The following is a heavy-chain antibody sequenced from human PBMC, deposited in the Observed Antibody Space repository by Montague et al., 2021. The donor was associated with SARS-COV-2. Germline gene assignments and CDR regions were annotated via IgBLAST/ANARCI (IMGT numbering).Heavy chain of an antibody. CDR2: IFYNGGT. V-gene: IGHV4-31*03. D-gene: IGHD4-11*01. CDR1: GGSISSGGFL. Sequence: TLSLTCIVSGGSISSGGFLWTWVRHLPGTGLEWIGYIFYNGGTDYNPSLQSRVNIAVDTSKYQFSLRLSSVTAADTAVYYCARGSYRYSHKYYYAMDVWGQGTSAIVSS. CDR3: ARGSYRYSHKYYYAMDV. J-gene: IGHJ6*02.